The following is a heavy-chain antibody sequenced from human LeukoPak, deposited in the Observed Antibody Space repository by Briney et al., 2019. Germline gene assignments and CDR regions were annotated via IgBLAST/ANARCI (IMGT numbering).Heavy chain of an antibody. D-gene: IGHD3-3*01. CDR3: AKDSSGYALDY. V-gene: IGHV3-23*01. Sequence: GGSLRLSCAASGFTFSSYAMSWVRQAPGKGLDWVSGISGSGGSTNHADSVKGRFTISRDNSKNTLYLQMNSLRAEDTAVYYCAKDSSGYALDYWGQGTLVTVSS. J-gene: IGHJ4*02. CDR1: GFTFSSYA. CDR2: ISGSGGST.